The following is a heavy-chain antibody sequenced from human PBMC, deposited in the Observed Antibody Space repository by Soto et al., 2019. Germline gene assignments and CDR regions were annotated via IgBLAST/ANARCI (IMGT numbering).Heavy chain of an antibody. Sequence: SETLSLTCTVSGGSISRSSYYWGWIRQPPGKGLEWIGTIYYSGSTYYSPSLKSRVTISVDTSKNQFSLNLSSVTAADTAVSYCAWGSGTSYGMDVWGQGTTVTVSS. CDR2: IYYSGST. CDR3: AWGSGTSYGMDV. V-gene: IGHV4-39*01. J-gene: IGHJ6*02. CDR1: GGSISRSSYY. D-gene: IGHD3-10*01.